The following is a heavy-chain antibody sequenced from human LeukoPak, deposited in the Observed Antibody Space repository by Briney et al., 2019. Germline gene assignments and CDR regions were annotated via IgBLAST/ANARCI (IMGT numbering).Heavy chain of an antibody. CDR3: ARVSPPIGHGYYFDY. D-gene: IGHD3-10*01. Sequence: ASVKVSCKASGGTFSSYFISWVRQAPGQGLEWVGRVIPTLGLANYAQSFQGRVTITADKSTGTAYMELSSLRSEDTAVYYCARVSPPIGHGYYFDYWGQGTLVTVSS. V-gene: IGHV1-69*04. J-gene: IGHJ4*02. CDR2: VIPTLGLA. CDR1: GGTFSSYF.